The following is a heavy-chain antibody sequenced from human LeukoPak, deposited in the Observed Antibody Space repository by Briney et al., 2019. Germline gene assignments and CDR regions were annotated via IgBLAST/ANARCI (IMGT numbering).Heavy chain of an antibody. V-gene: IGHV4-39*07. CDR2: IYYSGST. D-gene: IGHD6-13*01. CDR1: GGSISSLY. CDR3: ARPIAPSFGMDV. J-gene: IGHJ6*02. Sequence: SETLSLTCTVSGGSISSLYYSWIRQPPGKGLEWIGSIYYSGSTYYNPSLKSRVTISVDTSKNQFSLKLSSVTAADTAVYYCARPIAPSFGMDVWGQGTTVTVSS.